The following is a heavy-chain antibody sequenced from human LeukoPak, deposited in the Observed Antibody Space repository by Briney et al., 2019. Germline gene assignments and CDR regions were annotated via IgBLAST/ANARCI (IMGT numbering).Heavy chain of an antibody. Sequence: GGSLRLSCAASGFTFSSYAMSWVRQAPGRGLEWVSAISGSGGSTYYADSVKGRFTISRDNSKNTLYLQMNSLRAEDTAVYYCAKTISPYGDYDYYGMDVWGQGTTVTVSS. D-gene: IGHD4-17*01. V-gene: IGHV3-23*01. CDR2: ISGSGGST. CDR3: AKTISPYGDYDYYGMDV. CDR1: GFTFSSYA. J-gene: IGHJ6*02.